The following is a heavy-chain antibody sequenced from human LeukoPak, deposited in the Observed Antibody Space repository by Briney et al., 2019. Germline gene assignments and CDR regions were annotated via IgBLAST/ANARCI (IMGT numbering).Heavy chain of an antibody. CDR2: IYHSGST. CDR3: ARDNSGVTTNYYYYMDV. V-gene: IGHV4-38-2*02. D-gene: IGHD4-17*01. CDR1: GYSISSGYY. J-gene: IGHJ6*03. Sequence: TTSETLSLTCTVSGYSISSGYYWGWIRQPPGKGLEWIGTIYHSGSTYYNPSLKSRVTISVDTSKNQFSLKLSSVTAADTAVYYCARDNSGVTTNYYYYMDVWGKGTTVTISS.